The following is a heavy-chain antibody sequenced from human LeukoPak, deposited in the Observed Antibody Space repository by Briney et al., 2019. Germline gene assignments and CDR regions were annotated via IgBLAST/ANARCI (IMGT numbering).Heavy chain of an antibody. CDR1: GYSFTSYW. D-gene: IGHD6-19*01. J-gene: IGHJ4*02. CDR2: IDPSDSYT. V-gene: IGHV5-10-1*01. CDR3: ARLPTVARPSPAQIDY. Sequence: GESLKISCKSSGYSFTSYWISWVRQMPGKGLEWMGRIDPSDSYTNYSPSFQGHVTISADKSISTAYLQWSSLKASDTAMYYCARLPTVARPSPAQIDYWGQGTLVTVSS.